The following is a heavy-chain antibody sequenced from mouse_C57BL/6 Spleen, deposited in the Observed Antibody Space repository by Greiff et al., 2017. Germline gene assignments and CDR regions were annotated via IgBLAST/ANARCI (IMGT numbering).Heavy chain of an antibody. J-gene: IGHJ1*03. D-gene: IGHD4-1*01. V-gene: IGHV1-42*01. CDR1: GYSFTGYY. CDR3: ARSNWDGDWYFDV. Sequence: VQLQQSGPELVKPGASVKISCKASGYSFTGYYMNWVKQSPEKSLEWIGEINPSTGGTTYNQKFKAKATLTVDKSSSTAYMQLMSLTSEDSAVYYCARSNWDGDWYFDVWGTGTTVTVSS. CDR2: INPSTGGT.